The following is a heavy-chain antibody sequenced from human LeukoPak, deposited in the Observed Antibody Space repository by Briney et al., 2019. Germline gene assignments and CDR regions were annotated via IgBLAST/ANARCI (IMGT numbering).Heavy chain of an antibody. CDR2: ISGRGGST. CDR1: GFTFSSYS. V-gene: IGHV3-23*01. J-gene: IGHJ6*02. Sequence: GGSLRLSCAASGFTFSSYSMNWVRQAPGKGLEWVSAISGRGGSTYYAASVKGRFTISRDNSKNTLYLQMNSLRAEDTAVYYCATEGSGSYLHYYYYGMDVWGQGTTVTVSS. D-gene: IGHD3-10*01. CDR3: ATEGSGSYLHYYYYGMDV.